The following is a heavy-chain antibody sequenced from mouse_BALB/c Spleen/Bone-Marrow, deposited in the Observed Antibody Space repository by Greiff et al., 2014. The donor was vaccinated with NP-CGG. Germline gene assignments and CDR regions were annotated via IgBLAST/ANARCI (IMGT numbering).Heavy chain of an antibody. CDR1: GFSLTSYG. Sequence: VKLMESGPGLVAPSQSLSITCTVSGFSLTSYGVHWVRQPPGKGLEWLGVTWAGGSTNYNSALMSRLSISKDNSKSQVFLKMNSLQTDDTAMYYCARVYLWYLDVWGAGTTVTVSS. CDR3: ARVYLWYLDV. V-gene: IGHV2-9*02. CDR2: TWAGGST. J-gene: IGHJ1*01. D-gene: IGHD2-3*01.